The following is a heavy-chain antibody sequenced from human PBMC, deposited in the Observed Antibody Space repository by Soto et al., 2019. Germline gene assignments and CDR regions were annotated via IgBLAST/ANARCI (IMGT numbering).Heavy chain of an antibody. J-gene: IGHJ5*02. Sequence: SETLSLTCAVSGDSITSANWWSWARQSPRKGLEWLGEIYHNGSTNYNPSLKSRVAISVDKAKNQFSLKLTSVTTADTAVYYCARARGAIFGVVTRKWFDPWGKGTMVTV. CDR1: GDSITSANW. CDR2: IYHNGST. D-gene: IGHD3-3*01. V-gene: IGHV4-4*02. CDR3: ARARGAIFGVVTRKWFDP.